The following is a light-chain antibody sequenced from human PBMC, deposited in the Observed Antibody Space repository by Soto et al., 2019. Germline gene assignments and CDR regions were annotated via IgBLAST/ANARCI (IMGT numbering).Light chain of an antibody. CDR3: QHYGSSLGA. CDR2: GAS. J-gene: IGKJ3*01. Sequence: EIVLTQSPGTLSLSPGERATLSCRASQSINSAYLAWYQQKPGQAPRLLIYGASSRATGIPDRFSGSGSGTDFTLTISRLEPEDFAVYYCQHYGSSLGACGPGTKVDIK. CDR1: QSINSAY. V-gene: IGKV3-20*01.